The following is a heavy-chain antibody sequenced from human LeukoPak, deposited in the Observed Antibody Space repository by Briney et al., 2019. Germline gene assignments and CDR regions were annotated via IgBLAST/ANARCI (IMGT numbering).Heavy chain of an antibody. CDR2: ISYDGSNK. Sequence: QPGRSLRLSCAASGFTFSSYAMHWVRQAPGKGLEWVAVISYDGSNKYYADSVKRRFTISRDNSKNTLYLQMNSLRAEDTAVYYCARDGEYYYDSIGPGYFDYWGQGTLVTVSS. D-gene: IGHD3-22*01. CDR1: GFTFSSYA. J-gene: IGHJ4*02. CDR3: ARDGEYYYDSIGPGYFDY. V-gene: IGHV3-30-3*01.